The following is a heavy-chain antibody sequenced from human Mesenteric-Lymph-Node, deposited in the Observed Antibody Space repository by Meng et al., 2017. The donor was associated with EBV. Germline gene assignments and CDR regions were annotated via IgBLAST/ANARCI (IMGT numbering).Heavy chain of an antibody. D-gene: IGHD3-10*01. J-gene: IGHJ4*02. CDR1: GWSFSDYF. CDR2: INHSGST. CDR3: ARPRIRYGSGSYYY. Sequence: QGRLRQWGAGRLKPSEPLSPTCAVHGWSFSDYFWTWIRQAPGKGLEWVGEINHSGSTKYNPSLKSRVTISVDTSKNQISLNLNSVTAADTAVYYCARPRIRYGSGSYYYWGQGTLVTVSS. V-gene: IGHV4-34*01.